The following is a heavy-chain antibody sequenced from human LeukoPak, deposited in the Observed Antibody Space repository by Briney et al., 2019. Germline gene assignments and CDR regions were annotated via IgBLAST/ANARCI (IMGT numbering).Heavy chain of an antibody. CDR2: ISGHGVRT. CDR1: GFTFSSYA. V-gene: IGHV3-64*01. Sequence: GRSLRLSCAASGFTFSSYAMHWVRQAPGKGLEYVSAISGHGVRTYYANSVKGRFTISRDNSKNTVSLQMGSLRAEDMAVYYCARDLSGGGLDFWGQGTLVTVSS. D-gene: IGHD3-10*01. CDR3: ARDLSGGGLDF. J-gene: IGHJ4*02.